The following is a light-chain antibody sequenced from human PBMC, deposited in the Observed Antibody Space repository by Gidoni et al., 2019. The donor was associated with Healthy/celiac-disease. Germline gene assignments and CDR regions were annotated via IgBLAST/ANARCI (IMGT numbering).Light chain of an antibody. CDR2: GNS. CDR1: SSNIGAGYD. V-gene: IGLV1-40*01. CDR3: QSYDSILSGSV. Sequence: QSVLTQPPSVSGAPGQRVTISCTGSSSNIGAGYDVHWYQQLPGTAPKLLIYGNSNRPSGVPDRFSGSKSGTSASLAITGLQAADEADYSCQSYDSILSGSVFGTGTKVTVL. J-gene: IGLJ1*01.